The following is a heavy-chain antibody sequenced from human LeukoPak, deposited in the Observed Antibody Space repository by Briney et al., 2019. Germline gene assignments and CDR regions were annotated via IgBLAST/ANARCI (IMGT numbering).Heavy chain of an antibody. CDR2: INHSGST. CDR3: ARIRYFDPFDY. D-gene: IGHD3-9*01. V-gene: IGHV4-34*01. CDR1: GGSFSGYY. Sequence: SETLSLTCAVYGGSFSGYYWSWIRQPPGKGLEWIGEINHSGSTNYNPSLKSRVTISVDTSKNQFSLKLSSVTAAGTAVYYCARIRYFDPFDYWGQGTLVTVSS. J-gene: IGHJ4*02.